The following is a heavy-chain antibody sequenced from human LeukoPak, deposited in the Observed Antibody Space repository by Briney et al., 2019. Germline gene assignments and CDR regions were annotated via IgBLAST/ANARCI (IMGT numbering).Heavy chain of an antibody. V-gene: IGHV4-59*01. D-gene: IGHD6-19*01. CDR1: GGSISNYY. Sequence: SETLSLTCSVSGGSISNYYWSWIRQPPGKGLEWIGDIYYSGGTNNNPSLKGRGTISVDTSKNQFSLKLSSVTAADTALYFCARPRDIAVAGVVSGYLDHWGQGTLVTVSS. J-gene: IGHJ4*02. CDR3: ARPRDIAVAGVVSGYLDH. CDR2: IYYSGGT.